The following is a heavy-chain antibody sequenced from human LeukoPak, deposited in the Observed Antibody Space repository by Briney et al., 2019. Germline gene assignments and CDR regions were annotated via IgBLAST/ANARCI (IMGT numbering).Heavy chain of an antibody. J-gene: IGHJ4*02. D-gene: IGHD2-2*01. CDR3: ARDSQRYCSSTSCFDYFDY. V-gene: IGHV3-21*01. Sequence: GGSLRLSCAASGFTFSSYSMNWVRQAPGKGLEWVSSISSSSSYIYYADSVKGRFTISRDNAKNSLYLQMNSLRAEDTAVYYCARDSQRYCSSTSCFDYFDYWGQGALVTVSS. CDR1: GFTFSSYS. CDR2: ISSSSSYI.